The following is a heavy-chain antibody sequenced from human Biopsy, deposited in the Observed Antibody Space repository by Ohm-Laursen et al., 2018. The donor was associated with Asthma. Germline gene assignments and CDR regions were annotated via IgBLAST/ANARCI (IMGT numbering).Heavy chain of an antibody. V-gene: IGHV3-15*01. CDR1: GFTFSNAW. D-gene: IGHD2-15*01. CDR3: TTRPRAANQLDP. Sequence: SLRLSCTASGFTFSNAWMSWVRQAPGKGLEWVGRIKRKTDGGTTDYAAPVKGRFTISRDDSKNTLYLQMNSLKTEDTAVYYCTTRPRAANQLDPWGQGTLVTVSS. CDR2: IKRKTDGGTT. J-gene: IGHJ5*02.